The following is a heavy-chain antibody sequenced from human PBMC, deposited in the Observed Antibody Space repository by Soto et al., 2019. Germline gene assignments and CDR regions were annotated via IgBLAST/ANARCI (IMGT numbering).Heavy chain of an antibody. CDR2: ISGPSIYI. CDR3: ARGFRNGFNV. J-gene: IGHJ6*02. Sequence: EVQLVESGGGLVKPGGSLRLSCVASGFTFSGYSINWVRQAPGKGLEWVSYISGPSIYIYYADSVKGRFTISRDNAKSAVYLQMNSLRAEETAVYYCARGFRNGFNVWGQGNTVSVSS. CDR1: GFTFSGYS. V-gene: IGHV3-21*01. D-gene: IGHD2-8*01.